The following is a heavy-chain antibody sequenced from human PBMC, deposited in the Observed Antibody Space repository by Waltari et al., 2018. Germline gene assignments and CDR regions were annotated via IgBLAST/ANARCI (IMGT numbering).Heavy chain of an antibody. D-gene: IGHD3-3*01. J-gene: IGHJ5*02. CDR3: ASRDYDFWSGYPFVDP. Sequence: QVQLQQWGAGLLKPSETLSLTCAVYGGSFSGYYWSWIRQPPGKGLEWIGEINHSGSTNYNPSLKSRVTISVDTSKNQFSLKLSSVTAADTAVYYCASRDYDFWSGYPFVDPWGQGTLVTVSS. CDR1: GGSFSGYY. CDR2: INHSGST. V-gene: IGHV4-34*01.